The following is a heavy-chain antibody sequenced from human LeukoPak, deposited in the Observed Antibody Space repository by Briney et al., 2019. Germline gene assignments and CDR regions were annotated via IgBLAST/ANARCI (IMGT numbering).Heavy chain of an antibody. Sequence: SQTLSLTCTVSGGSISSGGYYWSWIRQPPGKGLEWIGYIYHTGSTYYNPSLKSRVTISVDRSKNQFSLKLSSLTAADTAVYYCARVLPAAGTGVRGFDYWGQGTLVTVSS. J-gene: IGHJ4*02. D-gene: IGHD6-13*01. CDR2: IYHTGST. CDR1: GGSISSGGYY. CDR3: ARVLPAAGTGVRGFDY. V-gene: IGHV4-30-2*01.